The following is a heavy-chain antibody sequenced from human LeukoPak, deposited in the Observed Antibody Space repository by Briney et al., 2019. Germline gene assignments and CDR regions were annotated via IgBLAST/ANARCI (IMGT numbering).Heavy chain of an antibody. CDR3: AKDPTSSDAFDI. V-gene: IGHV3-23*01. J-gene: IGHJ3*02. CDR1: GFPFSSYA. CDR2: ISGSGGST. Sequence: QPGGSLRLSCAASGFPFSSYAMSWVRQAPGKGLEWVSAISGSGGSTYYADSVKGRFTISRDNSKNTLYLQMNSLRAEDTAVYYCAKDPTSSDAFDIWGQGTMVTVSS. D-gene: IGHD3-16*01.